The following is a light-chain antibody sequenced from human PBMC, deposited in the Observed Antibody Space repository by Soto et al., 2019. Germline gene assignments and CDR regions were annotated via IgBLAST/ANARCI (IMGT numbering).Light chain of an antibody. J-gene: IGKJ1*01. V-gene: IGKV1-17*03. CDR3: QQYNSYWT. CDR1: QGIGNC. CDR2: TAS. Sequence: DIQMTQSPSAMSTSVGDRVIITCRASQGIGNCLGWFQQKPGKVPERLISTASSLQSGVPSRFSGSASGTEFTLTISSLQPDDFATYYCQQYNSYWTFGQGTKVEIK.